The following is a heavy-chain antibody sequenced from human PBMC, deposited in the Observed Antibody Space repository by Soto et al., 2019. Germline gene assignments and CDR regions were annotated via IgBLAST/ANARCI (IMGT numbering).Heavy chain of an antibody. CDR3: ARVAVAGIQRGYYGMDV. V-gene: IGHV1-69*13. Sequence: SVKVSCKASGGTFSSYAISWVRQAPGQGLEWMGGIIPIFGTANYAQKFQGRVTITADESTSTAYMELSSLRSEDTAVYYCARVAVAGIQRGYYGMDVWGQGTTVTVSS. CDR2: IIPIFGTA. J-gene: IGHJ6*02. D-gene: IGHD6-19*01. CDR1: GGTFSSYA.